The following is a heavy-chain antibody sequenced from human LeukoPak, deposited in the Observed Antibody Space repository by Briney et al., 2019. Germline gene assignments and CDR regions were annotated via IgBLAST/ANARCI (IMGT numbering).Heavy chain of an antibody. Sequence: GALRPSLSTSGFTFRDYLNPWVRQTPGKGLVWVSRINSDGTSTRYADSVKGRFAISRDNAKNTLYLQMNSLRAEDTAMYYCGRSGYCSSTSCYVDYRGQGTLVTVSS. D-gene: IGHD2-2*01. CDR2: INSDGTST. V-gene: IGHV3-74*01. CDR3: GRSGYCSSTSCYVDY. CDR1: GFTFRDYL. J-gene: IGHJ4*02.